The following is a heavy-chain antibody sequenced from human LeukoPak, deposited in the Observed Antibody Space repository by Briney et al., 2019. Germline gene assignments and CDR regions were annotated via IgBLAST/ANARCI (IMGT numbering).Heavy chain of an antibody. J-gene: IGHJ4*02. D-gene: IGHD3-9*01. CDR1: GGSISSSSYY. Sequence: PSETLSLTCTVSGGSISSSSYYWGWIRQPPGKGLEWIGSIYYSGSTYYNPSLKSRVTISVDTSKNQFSLKLSSVTAADTAVYYCASDYDILTGFDYWGQGTLVTVSS. V-gene: IGHV4-39*01. CDR3: ASDYDILTGFDY. CDR2: IYYSGST.